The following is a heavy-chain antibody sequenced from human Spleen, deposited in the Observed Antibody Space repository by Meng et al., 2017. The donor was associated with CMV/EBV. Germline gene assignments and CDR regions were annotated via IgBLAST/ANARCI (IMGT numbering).Heavy chain of an antibody. CDR2: IYPGDSDT. Sequence: GESLKISCKGSGYSFTSYWIGWVRQMPGKGLEWMGIIYPGDSDTRYSPSFQGQVTTSADKSISTAYLQWSSLKASDTAMYYCARHGAAPSDLYYYGMDVWGQGTTVTVSS. V-gene: IGHV5-51*01. CDR3: ARHGAAPSDLYYYGMDV. CDR1: GYSFTSYW. J-gene: IGHJ6*02. D-gene: IGHD6-6*01.